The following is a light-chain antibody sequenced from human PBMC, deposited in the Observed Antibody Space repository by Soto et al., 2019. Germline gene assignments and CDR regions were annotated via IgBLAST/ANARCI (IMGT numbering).Light chain of an antibody. CDR2: GAS. J-gene: IGKJ1*01. V-gene: IGKV3-20*01. CDR1: QSVSSSY. Sequence: ESVLTQSPDTLSLSPGERATLSCRASQSVSSSYLAWYQQKPGEAPRLLIYGASSRATGIPARFSGSGSGTDFTLTISSLEPEDFALYYCQQYASSPWTFGQGAKVEI. CDR3: QQYASSPWT.